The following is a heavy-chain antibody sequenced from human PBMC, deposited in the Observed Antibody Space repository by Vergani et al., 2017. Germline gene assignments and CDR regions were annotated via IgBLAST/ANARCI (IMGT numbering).Heavy chain of an antibody. CDR2: IDRTGRTH. V-gene: IGHV3-11*01. J-gene: IGHJ3*01. CDR3: ARDGMSPAEIDPKNAFHV. D-gene: IGHD1-14*01. Sequence: VQLVESGGGLVQPGGSLRLSCAASGFTLSDHVMDWVRQGPGKGLEWLGTIDRTGRTHLSPSLKSRLTISVDTTKNQFSLRLTSATAADTAVYFCARDGMSPAEIDPKNAFHVWGQGTRVSV. CDR1: GFTLSDHV.